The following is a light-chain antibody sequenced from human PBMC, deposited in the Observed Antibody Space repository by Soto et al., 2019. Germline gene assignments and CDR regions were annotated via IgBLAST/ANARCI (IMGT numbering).Light chain of an antibody. CDR3: SSYTTLGSVYVV. J-gene: IGLJ2*01. V-gene: IGLV2-14*03. CDR2: DVT. CDR1: RNDVGAYNY. Sequence: QSALTQPDSVSGSPGQSITISCSGSRNDVGAYNYVSWYQLRPGKAPRVVLYDVTIRPPGVSDRFSGSKSGATASLLISRLQAEDEADYCCSSYTTLGSVYVVLGGGTKVTVL.